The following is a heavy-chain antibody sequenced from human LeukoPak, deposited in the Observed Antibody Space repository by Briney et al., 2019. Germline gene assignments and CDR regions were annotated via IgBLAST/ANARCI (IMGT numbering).Heavy chain of an antibody. CDR3: ARARQLWLLNY. Sequence: PSETLSLTCAVYGGFFSGYYWSWIRQPPGKGLEWIGEINHSGSTNYNPSLKSRVTISVDTSKNQFSLKLSSVTAADTAVYYCARARQLWLLNYWGQGTLVTVSS. CDR1: GGFFSGYY. D-gene: IGHD5-18*01. J-gene: IGHJ4*02. V-gene: IGHV4-34*01. CDR2: INHSGST.